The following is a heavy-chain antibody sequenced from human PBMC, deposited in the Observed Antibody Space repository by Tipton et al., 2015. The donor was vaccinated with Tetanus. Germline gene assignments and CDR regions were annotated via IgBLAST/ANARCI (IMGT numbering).Heavy chain of an antibody. V-gene: IGHV1-18*01. CDR1: GYTFTSYG. Sequence: QLVQSGAEVKKPGASVKVSCRASGYTFTSYGISWVRQAPGQGLEWMGWISAYNGNTNYAQKLQGRVTMTPDTSTSTAYMELRSLGSDDTAVYYCARGGEILTYYYDSSGYYFDYWGQGTLVTVSS. D-gene: IGHD3-22*01. J-gene: IGHJ4*02. CDR2: ISAYNGNT. CDR3: ARGGEILTYYYDSSGYYFDY.